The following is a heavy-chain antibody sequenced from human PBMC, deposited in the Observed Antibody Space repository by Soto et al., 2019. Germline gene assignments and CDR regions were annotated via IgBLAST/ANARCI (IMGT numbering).Heavy chain of an antibody. CDR1: GYTFTSYA. CDR3: ARSVATPVAHDY. J-gene: IGHJ4*02. V-gene: IGHV1-3*01. D-gene: IGHD2-2*01. Sequence: GASLKVSCKASGYTFTSYAMHWVRQAPGQRLEWMGWINPGNGNTKYSQRFQGRVTITRDTSASTAYMELSSLRSEDTAVYHCARSVATPVAHDYWGQGTLVTVSS. CDR2: INPGNGNT.